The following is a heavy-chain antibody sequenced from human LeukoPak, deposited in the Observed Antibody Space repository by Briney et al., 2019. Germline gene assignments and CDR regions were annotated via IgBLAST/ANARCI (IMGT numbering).Heavy chain of an antibody. V-gene: IGHV4-30-4*02. D-gene: IGHD6-19*01. CDR2: IYYSGST. CDR3: ARAEYSSGWYPSNWFDP. Sequence: SETLSLTCTVSGGSISSGDYYWGWLRQPPGTGLEWIGYIYYSGSTYYNPSLKSRVTISVDTSKNQFSLKLSSVTAADTAVYYCARAEYSSGWYPSNWFDPWGQGTLVTVSS. J-gene: IGHJ5*02. CDR1: GGSISSGDYY.